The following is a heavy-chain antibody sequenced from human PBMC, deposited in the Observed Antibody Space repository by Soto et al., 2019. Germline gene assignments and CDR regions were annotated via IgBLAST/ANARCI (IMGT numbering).Heavy chain of an antibody. CDR3: ARDKPYYDILTGYPWFDP. Sequence: PGGSLRLSCAASGFTFSSYAMHWARQAPGKGLEWVAVISYDGSNKYYADSVKGRFTISRDNSKNTLYLQMNSLRAEDTAVYYCARDKPYYDILTGYPWFDPWGQGTLVTVSS. J-gene: IGHJ5*02. V-gene: IGHV3-30-3*01. CDR2: ISYDGSNK. CDR1: GFTFSSYA. D-gene: IGHD3-9*01.